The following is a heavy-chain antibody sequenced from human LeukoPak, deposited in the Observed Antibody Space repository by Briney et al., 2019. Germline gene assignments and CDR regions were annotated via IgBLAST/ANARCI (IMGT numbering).Heavy chain of an antibody. CDR1: GFTFSSYS. CDR2: ISSSSSYI. D-gene: IGHD4-23*01. CDR3: ARGLTTVVTPTVY. V-gene: IGHV3-21*01. J-gene: IGHJ4*02. Sequence: PGGSLRLSCAASGFTFSSYSMNCVRQAPGKGLEWVSSISSSSSYIYYADSVKGRFTISRDNAKNSLYLQMNSLRAEDTAVYYCARGLTTVVTPTVYWGQGTLVTVSS.